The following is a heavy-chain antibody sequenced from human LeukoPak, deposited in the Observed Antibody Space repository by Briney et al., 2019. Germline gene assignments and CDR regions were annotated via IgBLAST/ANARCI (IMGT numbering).Heavy chain of an antibody. D-gene: IGHD6-6*01. Sequence: SETLSLTCTVSGGFFSNYFRGWVRQPPGKGLEWIGRIYTSGTTDCNPSLRTRVTISVDASRDQFSLNLSSVTAADTAVYYCARWSGSVTARNYYYYMDVWGEGTTVTVSS. V-gene: IGHV4-4*09. J-gene: IGHJ6*03. CDR2: IYTSGTT. CDR1: GGFFSNYF. CDR3: ARWSGSVTARNYYYYMDV.